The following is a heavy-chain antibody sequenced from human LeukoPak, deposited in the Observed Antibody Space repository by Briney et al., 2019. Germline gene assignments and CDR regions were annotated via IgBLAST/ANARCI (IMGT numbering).Heavy chain of an antibody. CDR2: ISAYNGNT. V-gene: IGHV1-18*01. J-gene: IGHJ4*02. Sequence: GASVKVSCKASGYTFTSYGIGWVRQAPGQGLEWMGWISAYNGNTNYAQKLQGRVTMTTDTSTSTAYMELRSLRSDDTAVYYCARDPPIAVAGLPRFDYWGQGTLVTVSS. D-gene: IGHD6-19*01. CDR1: GYTFTSYG. CDR3: ARDPPIAVAGLPRFDY.